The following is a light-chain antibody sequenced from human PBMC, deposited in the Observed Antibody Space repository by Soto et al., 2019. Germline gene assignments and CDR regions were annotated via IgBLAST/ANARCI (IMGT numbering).Light chain of an antibody. V-gene: IGLV2-14*03. CDR2: DVT. CDR1: SSDVGGFNY. J-gene: IGLJ1*01. Sequence: QSALTQPASVSGSPGQSITISCTGTSSDVGGFNYVSWYQQHPGKAPKLMIYDVTNRPSGVSYRFSGSKSGTTASLTISGLKPGAGAEYYCNPYQTSSLYVFGPGPKVTFL. CDR3: NPYQTSSLYV.